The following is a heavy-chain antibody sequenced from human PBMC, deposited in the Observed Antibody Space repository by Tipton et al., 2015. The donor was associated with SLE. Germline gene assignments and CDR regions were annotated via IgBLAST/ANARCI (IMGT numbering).Heavy chain of an antibody. CDR2: TYSGGTT. Sequence: SLRLSCVVSGFTVSSIYMSWVRQAPGKGLDWVSVTYSGGTTYYADSVKGRFTISRDNSKNTLYLQMNSLRVEDTAVYYCAGSYYDSSGYDFDYWGQGTLVTVSS. CDR3: AGSYYDSSGYDFDY. V-gene: IGHV3-66*02. J-gene: IGHJ4*02. D-gene: IGHD3-22*01. CDR1: GFTVSSIY.